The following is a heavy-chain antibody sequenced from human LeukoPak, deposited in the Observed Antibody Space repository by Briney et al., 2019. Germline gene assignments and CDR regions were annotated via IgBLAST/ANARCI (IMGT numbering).Heavy chain of an antibody. CDR1: GFTSSTYG. V-gene: IGHV3-23*01. D-gene: IGHD2-2*01. CDR2: MSGTGGST. J-gene: IGHJ3*02. CDR3: AKDVPPVITEIDAFDI. Sequence: PGGSLRLSCAASGFTSSTYGMSWVRQAPGKELEWVSSMSGTGGSTYYADSVKGRFTISRDNSKNTLYLQMNSLRAEDTALYYCAKDVPPVITEIDAFDIWGQGTMVTVSS.